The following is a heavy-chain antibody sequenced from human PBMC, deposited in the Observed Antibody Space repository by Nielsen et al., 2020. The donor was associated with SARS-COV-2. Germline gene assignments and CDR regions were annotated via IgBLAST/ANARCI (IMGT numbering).Heavy chain of an antibody. Sequence: SETLSLTCTVSGGSISSGGYYWSWIRQHPGKGLEWIGYIYYSGSTYYNPSLKSRVTISVDTSKNQFSLKLSSVTAADTAVYYCAREHYYGSGSYYLADYWGQGTLVTVSS. CDR3: AREHYYGSGSYYLADY. CDR2: IYYSGST. V-gene: IGHV4-31*03. D-gene: IGHD3-10*01. J-gene: IGHJ4*02. CDR1: GGSISSGGYY.